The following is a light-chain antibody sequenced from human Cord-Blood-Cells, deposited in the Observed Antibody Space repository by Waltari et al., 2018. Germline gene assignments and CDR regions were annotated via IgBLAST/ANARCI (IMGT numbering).Light chain of an antibody. Sequence: QSVLTQPPSASGTPGQRVTISCSGSSSNIGSNTVNWYQQLPGTAPKHHIYNNNQRPSGVPDRIPGSKSCTSASLGIRGLQSEDEADYYFSAWDDSLNGWVFGGGTQLTVL. CDR2: NNN. J-gene: IGLJ3*02. CDR1: SSNIGSNT. CDR3: SAWDDSLNGWV. V-gene: IGLV1-44*01.